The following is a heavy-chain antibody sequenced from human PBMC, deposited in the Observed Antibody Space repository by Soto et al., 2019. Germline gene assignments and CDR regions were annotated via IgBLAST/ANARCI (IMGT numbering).Heavy chain of an antibody. D-gene: IGHD6-19*01. J-gene: IGHJ4*02. CDR3: ARRRIAVASGPVFDY. CDR1: GYTFTGYY. V-gene: IGHV1-2*02. CDR2: INPNSGGT. Sequence: GASVKVSCKASGYTFTGYYMHWVRQAPGQGLEWMGWINPNSGGTNYAQKFQGRVTMTRDTSISTAYMELSRLRSDDTAVYYCARRRIAVASGPVFDYWGQGTLVTVS.